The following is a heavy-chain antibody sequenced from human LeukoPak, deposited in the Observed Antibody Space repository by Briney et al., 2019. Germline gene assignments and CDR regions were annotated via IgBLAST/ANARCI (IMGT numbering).Heavy chain of an antibody. V-gene: IGHV4-34*01. CDR2: INHSGST. Sequence: SETLSLTGAVYGGSFSGYYWSWIRQPPGKGLEWIGEINHSGSTNYNPSLKSRVTISVDTSKNQSSLKLSSVTAADTAVYYCARGTIFGVVPYYFDYWGQGTLVTVSS. D-gene: IGHD3-3*01. CDR1: GGSFSGYY. J-gene: IGHJ4*02. CDR3: ARGTIFGVVPYYFDY.